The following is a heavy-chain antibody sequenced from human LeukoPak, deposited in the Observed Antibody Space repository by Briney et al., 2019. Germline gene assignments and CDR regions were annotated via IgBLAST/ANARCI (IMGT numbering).Heavy chain of an antibody. D-gene: IGHD6-13*01. J-gene: IGHJ1*01. V-gene: IGHV4-39*07. CDR2: IFYSGST. Sequence: SETLSLTCTVSSDSISTSNYYWGWVRQPPGKALEWIGSIFYSGSTYYSPSRKSRVTISLDTSRNQFSLKLNSVTAADTAVYYCARNEYSSSWAEYFQHWGQGTLVTVSS. CDR1: SDSISTSNYY. CDR3: ARNEYSSSWAEYFQH.